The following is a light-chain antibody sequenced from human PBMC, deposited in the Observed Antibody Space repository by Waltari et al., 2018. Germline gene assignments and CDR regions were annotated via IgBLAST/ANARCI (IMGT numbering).Light chain of an antibody. CDR3: MQALHTPYT. J-gene: IGKJ2*01. Sequence: DIVMTQSPLSLPVTPGEPASTPCRSSQSLLNSNGYTYFDWYLQKPGQSPQLLIYLGSNRASGVPDRFSGSGSGTDFTLKISRVEAEDVRVYYCMQALHTPYTFGQGTKLEIK. V-gene: IGKV2-28*01. CDR2: LGS. CDR1: QSLLNSNGYTY.